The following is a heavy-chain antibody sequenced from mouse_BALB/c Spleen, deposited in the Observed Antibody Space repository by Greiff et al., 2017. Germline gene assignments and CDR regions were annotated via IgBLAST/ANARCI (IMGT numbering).Heavy chain of an antibody. CDR2: ISSGGST. J-gene: IGHJ3*01. V-gene: IGHV5-6-5*01. CDR3: ARDSRDWFAY. Sequence: EVQLQESGGGLVKPGGSLKLSCAASGFTFSSYAMSWVRQTPEKRLEWVASISSGGSTYYPDSVKGRFTISRDNARNILYLQMSSLRSEDTAMYYCARDSRDWFAYWGQGTLVTVSA. CDR1: GFTFSSYA.